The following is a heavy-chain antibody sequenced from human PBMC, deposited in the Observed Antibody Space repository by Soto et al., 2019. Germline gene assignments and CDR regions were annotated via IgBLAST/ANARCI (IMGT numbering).Heavy chain of an antibody. Sequence: ASVKVSCKASGYTFTSYGISWVRQAPGQGLEWMGWISAYNGNTNYAQKLQGRVTMTTDTSTSTAYMELRRLRSDDTAVYYCARDRGYCSGGSCYLDYWGKGTLVTVSS. V-gene: IGHV1-18*01. D-gene: IGHD2-15*01. CDR1: GYTFTSYG. J-gene: IGHJ4*02. CDR3: ARDRGYCSGGSCYLDY. CDR2: ISAYNGNT.